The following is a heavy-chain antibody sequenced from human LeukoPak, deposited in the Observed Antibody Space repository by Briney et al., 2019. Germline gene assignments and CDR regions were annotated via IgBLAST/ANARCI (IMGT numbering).Heavy chain of an antibody. Sequence: RGSLRLSCAASGLTFSIHWMNWVRHAPGKGLECVANIIQDGSDKYYVDSVKGRFTISRDNTKNSPYLQMNSLRAEDTAVYYCVGGDYWGQGTLVTVSS. CDR2: IIQDGSDK. V-gene: IGHV3-7*01. J-gene: IGHJ4*02. CDR3: VGGDY. CDR1: GLTFSIHW.